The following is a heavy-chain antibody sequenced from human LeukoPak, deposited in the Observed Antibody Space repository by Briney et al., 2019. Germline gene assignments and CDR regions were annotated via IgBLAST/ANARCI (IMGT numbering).Heavy chain of an antibody. CDR2: INPDSGVA. V-gene: IGHV1-2*02. CDR1: GYTFTASF. J-gene: IGHJ4*02. CDR3: ARDFGSSSTWYEFDY. D-gene: IGHD6-13*01. Sequence: GASVKVSCKTSGYTFTASFIHWVRQAPGQGLEWMGWINPDSGVAKYAQNFQGRVTVTRDTSISTASMEMRSLKSDDTAVYYCARDFGSSSTWYEFDYWGQGTLVTVSS.